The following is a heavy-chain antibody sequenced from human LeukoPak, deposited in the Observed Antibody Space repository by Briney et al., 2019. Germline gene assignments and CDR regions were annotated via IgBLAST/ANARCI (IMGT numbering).Heavy chain of an antibody. CDR2: INPNSGGT. CDR3: ARGFRGLLWFGSTRLVAFDI. CDR1: GYTFTGYY. Sequence: ASVKVSCKASGYTFTGYYMHWVRQAPGQGLEWMGWINPNSGGTNYAQKFQGRVTMTRDTSISTAYMELSRLRSDDTAVYYCARGFRGLLWFGSTRLVAFDIWGQGTMVTVSS. D-gene: IGHD3-10*01. J-gene: IGHJ3*02. V-gene: IGHV1-2*02.